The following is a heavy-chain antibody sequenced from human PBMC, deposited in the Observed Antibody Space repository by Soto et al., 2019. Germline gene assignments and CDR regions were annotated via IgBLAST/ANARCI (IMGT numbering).Heavy chain of an antibody. CDR3: ARGGYYYYMDV. CDR1: GFTFDDYA. CDR2: ISWNSGSI. Sequence: GGSLRLSCAASGFTFDDYAMHWVRQAPGKGLEWVSGISWNSGSIGYADSVKGRFTISRDNAKNSLYLQMNSLRAEDTALYYCARGGYYYYMDVWGKGTTVTVSS. V-gene: IGHV3-9*01. J-gene: IGHJ6*03.